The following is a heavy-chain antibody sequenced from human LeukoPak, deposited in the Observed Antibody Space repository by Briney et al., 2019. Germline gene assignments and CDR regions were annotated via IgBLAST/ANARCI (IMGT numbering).Heavy chain of an antibody. Sequence: ASVKVSCKASGYTFTSYSISWVRQAPGQGLEWMGWISAYNGNTNYAQKLQGRVTMTTDTSTSTAYMELRSLRSDDTAVYYCARVAAAGFHHNWFDPWGQGTLVTVSS. CDR2: ISAYNGNT. J-gene: IGHJ5*02. V-gene: IGHV1-18*01. CDR1: GYTFTSYS. CDR3: ARVAAAGFHHNWFDP. D-gene: IGHD6-13*01.